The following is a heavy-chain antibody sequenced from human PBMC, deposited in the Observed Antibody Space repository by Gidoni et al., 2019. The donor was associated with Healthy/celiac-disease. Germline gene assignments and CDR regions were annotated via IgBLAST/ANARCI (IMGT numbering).Heavy chain of an antibody. Sequence: EVQLVESGGGLVKPGGSLRLSCAASGFTFSSYSMNWVRQAPGKGLEWVSSISSSSSYIYYADSVKGRFTISRDNAKNSLYLQMNSLRAEDTAVYYCARDLPPHDYGDIDYWGQGTLVTVSS. J-gene: IGHJ4*02. CDR3: ARDLPPHDYGDIDY. V-gene: IGHV3-21*01. CDR1: GFTFSSYS. D-gene: IGHD4-17*01. CDR2: ISSSSSYI.